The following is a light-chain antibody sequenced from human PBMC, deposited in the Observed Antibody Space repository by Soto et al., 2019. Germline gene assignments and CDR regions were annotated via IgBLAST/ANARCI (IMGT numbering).Light chain of an antibody. J-gene: IGKJ4*01. V-gene: IGKV3-15*01. CDR3: QQYNNLPRT. CDR2: DTS. Sequence: RVIAQNTAALSVCPGERASLSCWASQSVGSTLNWYQQRPGQAPRLLIYDTSIRATGIPARFSGSGSGTEFTLTIASLQSDDYAVYYCQQYNNLPRTFGGGTKVDIK. CDR1: QSVGST.